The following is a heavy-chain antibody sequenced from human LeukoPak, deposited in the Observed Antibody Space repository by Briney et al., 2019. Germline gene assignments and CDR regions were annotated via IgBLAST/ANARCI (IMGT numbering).Heavy chain of an antibody. V-gene: IGHV4-59*12. CDR2: IYYSGST. CDR3: ARFRAATVVTPNYFDY. Sequence: PSETLSLTCTVSGGSIRSYYWSWVRQPPGKGLERIGYIYYSGSTNHNPSLQSRVTISVDTSKNQISLKLSSVTAADTAVYYCARFRAATVVTPNYFDYWGQGTLVTVSS. J-gene: IGHJ4*02. CDR1: GGSIRSYY. D-gene: IGHD4-23*01.